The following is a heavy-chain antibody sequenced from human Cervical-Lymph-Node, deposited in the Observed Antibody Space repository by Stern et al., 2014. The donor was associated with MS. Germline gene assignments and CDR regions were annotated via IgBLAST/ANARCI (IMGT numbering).Heavy chain of an antibody. Sequence: VQLVQSGAEVKKPGSSVKVSCKASGGTFSSYAISWVRQAPGQGLEWMGGIIPIFGTANYAQKFQGRVTITADESTSTAYMELSSLRSEDTAVYYCTTRHYYDSSGYYSSTSDWYFDLWGRGTLVTVSS. CDR1: GGTFSSYA. V-gene: IGHV1-69*01. J-gene: IGHJ2*01. D-gene: IGHD3-22*01. CDR3: TTRHYYDSSGYYSSTSDWYFDL. CDR2: IIPIFGTA.